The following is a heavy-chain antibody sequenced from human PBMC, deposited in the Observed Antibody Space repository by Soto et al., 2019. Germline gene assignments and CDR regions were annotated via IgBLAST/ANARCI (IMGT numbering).Heavy chain of an antibody. V-gene: IGHV3-7*03. J-gene: IGHJ6*02. Sequence: GGSLRLSCAASGFTFSSYWMSWVRQAPGKGLEWVANIKQDGSEKYYADSVKGRFTISRDNAKNSLCLQMNSLSAEDTAVYYCARGGIFGYCSSTTCYKYGMDVWGQGTTVTVSS. CDR2: IKQDGSEK. CDR3: ARGGIFGYCSSTTCYKYGMDV. D-gene: IGHD2-2*02. CDR1: GFTFSSYW.